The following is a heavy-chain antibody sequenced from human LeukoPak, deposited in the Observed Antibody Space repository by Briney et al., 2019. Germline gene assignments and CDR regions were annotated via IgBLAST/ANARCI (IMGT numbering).Heavy chain of an antibody. D-gene: IGHD3-16*01. CDR1: GFTFSNYE. CDR3: ARDWGSDY. Sequence: GGSLRLSCAASGFTFSNYEMKWVRQAPGKGLEWLSYISSSGTTISYADSVKDRFTISRDNTKNSLYLQMSSLRDDDTALYYCARDWGSDYWGQGTLVTVSS. V-gene: IGHV3-48*03. CDR2: ISSSGTTI. J-gene: IGHJ4*02.